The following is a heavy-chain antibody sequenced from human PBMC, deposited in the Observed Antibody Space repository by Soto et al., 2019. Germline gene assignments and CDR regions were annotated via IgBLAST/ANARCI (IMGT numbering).Heavy chain of an antibody. Sequence: EVQLLESGGGLVQPGGSLRLSCAASRFTFSSYAMSWVRQAPGKGLEWVSAISGSGGSTYYADSVKDRFTISRDNSKNTLYLQMNSLRAEDTAVYYCAKEGRIVVVVAAYDYWGQGTLVTVSS. CDR2: ISGSGGST. D-gene: IGHD2-15*01. J-gene: IGHJ4*02. CDR1: RFTFSSYA. V-gene: IGHV3-23*01. CDR3: AKEGRIVVVVAAYDY.